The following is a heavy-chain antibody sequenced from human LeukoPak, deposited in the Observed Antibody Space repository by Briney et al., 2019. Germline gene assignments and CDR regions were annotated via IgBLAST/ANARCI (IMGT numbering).Heavy chain of an antibody. D-gene: IGHD6-6*01. CDR2: ITSDGSST. CDR3: AREESSSSGYYFDY. Sequence: PGGSLTLSCAASGFTFSNTWMHWVRQPPGKGLVWVARITSDGSSTTYAESVKGRFTISRDNAKNTLYLQMDSLRAEDTAVYYCAREESSSSGYYFDYWGQGTLVTVSS. V-gene: IGHV3-74*03. J-gene: IGHJ4*02. CDR1: GFTFSNTW.